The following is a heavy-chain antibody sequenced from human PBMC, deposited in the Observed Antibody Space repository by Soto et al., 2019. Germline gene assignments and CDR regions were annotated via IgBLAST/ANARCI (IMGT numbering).Heavy chain of an antibody. CDR1: GFTFSSYA. CDR3: AKGDYGDYFADY. D-gene: IGHD4-17*01. J-gene: IGHJ4*02. Sequence: EVQLLESGGGLVQPGGSLRLSCAASGFTFSSYAMSWVRQAPGKGLEWVSAISGSGGSTYYADSVKGRFTISRDNSKNTLYLQLNSLRAEDTALYYSAKGDYGDYFADYWGQGTLVTLSS. CDR2: ISGSGGST. V-gene: IGHV3-23*01.